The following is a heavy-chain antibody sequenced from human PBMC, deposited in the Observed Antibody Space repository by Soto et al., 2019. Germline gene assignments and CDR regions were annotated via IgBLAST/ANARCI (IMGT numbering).Heavy chain of an antibody. CDR1: GFTFSSYG. CDR3: AKEKASSSSGYYYYGMDV. CDR2: ISYDGSNK. D-gene: IGHD6-6*01. J-gene: IGHJ6*02. V-gene: IGHV3-30*18. Sequence: PGGSLRLSCAASGFTFSSYGMHWVRQAPGKGLGWVAVISYDGSNKYYADSVKGRFTISRDNSKNTLYLQMNSLRAEDTAVYYCAKEKASSSSGYYYYGMDVWGQGTTVTVSS.